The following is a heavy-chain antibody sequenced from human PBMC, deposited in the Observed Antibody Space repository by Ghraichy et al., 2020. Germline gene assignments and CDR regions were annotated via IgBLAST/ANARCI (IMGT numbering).Heavy chain of an antibody. CDR2: FDPNRGDT. Sequence: ASVKVSCKTSGYMFTGYFIHWVRQAPGQGLEWMGRFDPNRGDTESAQKFQDRVTMTSDTSTSTAYMQLSSLRSDDTAVYYCARDLTGYYFDYWGQGTLVTVSS. J-gene: IGHJ4*02. CDR3: ARDLTGYYFDY. V-gene: IGHV1-2*06. D-gene: IGHD7-27*01. CDR1: GYMFTGYF.